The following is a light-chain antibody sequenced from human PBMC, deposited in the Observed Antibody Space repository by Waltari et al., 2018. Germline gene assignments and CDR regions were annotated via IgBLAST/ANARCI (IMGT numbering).Light chain of an antibody. CDR2: QAS. Sequence: DIQMTQSPSTLSASVGDRVNITCRARQSISSSLAWYQQKPGKAPKLLMYQASSLETGVPSRFSGYGSGTEFALTISSLQPDDFATYYCQQYSIYWTFGQGTKVEIK. J-gene: IGKJ1*01. CDR3: QQYSIYWT. V-gene: IGKV1-5*03. CDR1: QSISSS.